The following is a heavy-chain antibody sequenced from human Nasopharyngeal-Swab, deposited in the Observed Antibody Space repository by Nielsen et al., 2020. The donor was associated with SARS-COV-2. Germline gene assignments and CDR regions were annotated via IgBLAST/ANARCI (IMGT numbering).Heavy chain of an antibody. V-gene: IGHV3-74*01. Sequence: GESLKISCAASGFTFSRHWMHWVRQAPGKGLVWVSRTNSDGSSTSYADSAKGRFTISRDNAKNTLYLQMTSLRADDTAVYYCTRGAVTMRDTLDIWGQGTMVTVSS. J-gene: IGHJ3*02. CDR3: TRGAVTMRDTLDI. CDR2: TNSDGSST. CDR1: GFTFSRHW. D-gene: IGHD3-22*01.